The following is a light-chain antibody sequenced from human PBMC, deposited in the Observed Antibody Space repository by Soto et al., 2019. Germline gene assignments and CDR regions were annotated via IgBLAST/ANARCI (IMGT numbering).Light chain of an antibody. V-gene: IGLV1-51*01. CDR2: DNN. J-gene: IGLJ3*02. CDR1: SSNIGNNY. CDR3: GTWDSSLSAEWV. Sequence: QTVVTQPPSVSAAPGQKVTISCSGSSSNIGNNYVSWNQQLPGTAPKLLIYDNNKRPSGIPDRFSGSKSGTSATLGITGLQTGDEADYYCGTWDSSLSAEWVFGGGTKLTVL.